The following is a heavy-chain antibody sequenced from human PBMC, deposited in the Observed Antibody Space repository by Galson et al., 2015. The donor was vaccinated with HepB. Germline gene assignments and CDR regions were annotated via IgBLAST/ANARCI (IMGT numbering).Heavy chain of an antibody. Sequence: SLRLSCAASGFTLSVHFMDWVRQAPGEGLEWVGRSANKAHTYTTYYAASVRGRFTISRDDSKNSLYLQMNSLKTDDTAVYYCATDFFTGWGQGTLVTVSS. CDR1: GFTLSVHF. D-gene: IGHD2-8*02. V-gene: IGHV3-72*01. CDR2: SANKAHTYTT. CDR3: ATDFFTG. J-gene: IGHJ4*02.